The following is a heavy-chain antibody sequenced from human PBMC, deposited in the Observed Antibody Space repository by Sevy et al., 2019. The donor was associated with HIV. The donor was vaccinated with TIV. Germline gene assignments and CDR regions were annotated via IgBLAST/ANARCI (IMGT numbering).Heavy chain of an antibody. CDR2: ISYDGSNK. CDR1: GFTFSGFG. V-gene: IGHV3-30*18. Sequence: GGFLRLSCAAFGFTFSGFGMHWVRQAPGKGLEWVALISYDGSNKYYADSVKGRFTISIDKSKNTLYLQMNSLRGEDTAVYYCAKDQGAHYYYGMDVWGQGTTVTVSS. J-gene: IGHJ6*02. CDR3: AKDQGAHYYYGMDV.